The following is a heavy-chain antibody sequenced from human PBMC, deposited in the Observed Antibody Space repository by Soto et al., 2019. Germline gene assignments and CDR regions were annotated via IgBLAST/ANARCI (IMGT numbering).Heavy chain of an antibody. CDR1: GYTFSDYG. V-gene: IGHV1-18*01. Sequence: GASVKVSCKASGYTFSDYGISWVRQAPGRGLEWMGWINPHNFNTNYAQKLQGRATLTTDTATSTAYLELRSLTSDDTAVYYCARDMYSQQLSGDYRGQGALVTVSS. D-gene: IGHD1-1*01. CDR2: INPHNFNT. J-gene: IGHJ4*02. CDR3: ARDMYSQQLSGDY.